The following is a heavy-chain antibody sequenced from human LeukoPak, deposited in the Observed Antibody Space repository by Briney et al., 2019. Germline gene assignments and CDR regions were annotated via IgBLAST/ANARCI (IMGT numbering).Heavy chain of an antibody. CDR3: ARGEYSSGWSLFDY. CDR1: GFTFSSYW. J-gene: IGHJ4*02. CDR2: INSDGSST. V-gene: IGHV3-74*01. Sequence: GGSLRLSCAASGFTFSSYWMHWVRQAPGKGLVWVSRINSDGSSTSYADSVKGRFTISRDNAKDTLYLQMNSLRAEDTAVYYCARGEYSSGWSLFDYWGQGTLVTVSS. D-gene: IGHD6-19*01.